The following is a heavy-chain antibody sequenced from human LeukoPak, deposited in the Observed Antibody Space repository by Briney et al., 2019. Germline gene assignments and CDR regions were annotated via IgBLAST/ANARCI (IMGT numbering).Heavy chain of an antibody. CDR2: ISAYNGNT. Sequence: ASVKVSCKASGYTFTSYGISWVRQAPGQGLEWMGWISAYNGNTNYAQKLQGRVTMTTNTSTSTAYMELRSLRSDDTAVYYCARFQSGDFGHPFGFDYWDEGTLVTGSP. V-gene: IGHV1-18*01. CDR1: GYTFTSYG. J-gene: IGHJ4*02. CDR3: ARFQSGDFGHPFGFDY. D-gene: IGHD4-17*01.